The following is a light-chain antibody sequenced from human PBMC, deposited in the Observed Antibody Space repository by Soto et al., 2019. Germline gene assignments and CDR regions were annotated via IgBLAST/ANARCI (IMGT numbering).Light chain of an antibody. CDR2: QVS. Sequence: QSALTQPASVSGSPGQSITISCTGTGSDVGRYNYVSWYQQYPGKVPKLMIYQVSNQPSGVPIRFSGSKSGDTASLTISGLQAEDEADYYCTSYTTSSTWVFGGGTKVTVL. J-gene: IGLJ3*02. V-gene: IGLV2-14*01. CDR1: GSDVGRYNY. CDR3: TSYTTSSTWV.